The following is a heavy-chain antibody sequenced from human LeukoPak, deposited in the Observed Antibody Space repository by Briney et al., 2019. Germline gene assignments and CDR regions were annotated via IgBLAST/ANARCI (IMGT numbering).Heavy chain of an antibody. V-gene: IGHV4-30-2*01. CDR3: ARRRSDWEFDY. J-gene: IGHJ4*02. Sequence: SQTLSLTCAVSGGSISSGGYSWSWIRQPPGKGLEWIGYIYHSGSTYYNPSLKSRVTISVDRSKNQFSLKLSSVTAADTAVYYCARRRSDWEFDYWGQGTLVTVSS. D-gene: IGHD2-21*02. CDR1: GGSISSGGYS. CDR2: IYHSGST.